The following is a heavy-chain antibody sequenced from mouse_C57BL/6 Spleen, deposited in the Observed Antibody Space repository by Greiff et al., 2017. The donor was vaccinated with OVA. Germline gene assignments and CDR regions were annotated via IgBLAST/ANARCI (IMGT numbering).Heavy chain of an antibody. Sequence: QVQLKESGAELVRPGASVKLSCKASGYTFTDYYINWVKQRPGQGLEWIARIYPGSGNTYYNEKFKGKATLTAEKSSSTAYMQLSSLTSEDSAVYFCARVPKGHYFDYWGQGTTLTVSS. V-gene: IGHV1-76*01. CDR2: IYPGSGNT. CDR3: ARVPKGHYFDY. J-gene: IGHJ2*01. CDR1: GYTFTDYY.